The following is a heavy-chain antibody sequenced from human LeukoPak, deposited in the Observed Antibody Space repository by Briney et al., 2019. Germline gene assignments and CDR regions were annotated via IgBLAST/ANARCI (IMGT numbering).Heavy chain of an antibody. CDR2: IYSGGST. CDR3: ARGGSYDYVWGSYDY. Sequence: GGSLRLSCAASGFTVSSNYMSWVRQAPGKGLEWVSVIYSGGSTYYADSVKGRFTISRDNSKNTLYLQMNSLRAGDTAVYYCARGGSYDYVWGSYDYWGQGTLVTVSS. D-gene: IGHD3-16*01. J-gene: IGHJ4*02. CDR1: GFTVSSNY. V-gene: IGHV3-66*02.